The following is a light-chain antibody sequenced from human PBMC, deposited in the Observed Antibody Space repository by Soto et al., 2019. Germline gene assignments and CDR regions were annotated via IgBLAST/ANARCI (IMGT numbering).Light chain of an antibody. V-gene: IGKV3-15*01. CDR1: QGISTN. J-gene: IGKJ1*01. Sequence: EIVMTQSPATLSVSPGDGATLSCRASQGISTNLAWYQQKPGQSPRLLIYGASTRAAGIPARFRGSRSGTEFTLTISSLQSEDFAVYYCQQYDNWPPWTFGPGTKVDIK. CDR2: GAS. CDR3: QQYDNWPPWT.